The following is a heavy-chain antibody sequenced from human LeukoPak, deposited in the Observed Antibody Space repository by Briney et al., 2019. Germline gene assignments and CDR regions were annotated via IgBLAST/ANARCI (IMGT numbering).Heavy chain of an antibody. V-gene: IGHV3-33*01. CDR1: GFTFSSYD. Sequence: GGSLRLSCAASGFTFSSYDMHWVRQAPGKGLEWVAVMWSDGSNKYHADSVKGRFTLSRDNSKNTLYLQMNSLRAEDTAVYYCARNSALDYWGQGTLVTVSS. D-gene: IGHD2/OR15-2a*01. CDR3: ARNSALDY. J-gene: IGHJ4*02. CDR2: MWSDGSNK.